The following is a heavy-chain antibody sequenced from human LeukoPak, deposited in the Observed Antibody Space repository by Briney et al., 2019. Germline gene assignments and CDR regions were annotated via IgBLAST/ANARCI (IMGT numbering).Heavy chain of an antibody. CDR3: ARAAGWFAP. CDR2: INPDGNKK. J-gene: IGHJ5*02. CDR1: GLTFSSSW. Sequence: GGSLRLSCAVSGLTFSSSWMDWVRQAPGKGLEWVASINPDGNKKYSADSVKGRFTISRDNAKKSLYLQMNSLRVDDTAVYYCARAAGWFAPWGQGTLVTVSS. V-gene: IGHV3-7*03.